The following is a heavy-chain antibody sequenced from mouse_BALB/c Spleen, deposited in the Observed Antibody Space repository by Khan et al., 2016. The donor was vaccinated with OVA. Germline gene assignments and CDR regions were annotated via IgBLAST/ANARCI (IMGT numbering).Heavy chain of an antibody. J-gene: IGHJ4*01. V-gene: IGHV9-3-1*01. CDR1: GYSFTNYG. CDR3: ARPPYFSVTLDY. Sequence: QIQLVQSGPELKKPGETVKISCKASGYSFTNYGMNWVKQSPGKALKWMGWINTYTGEPTYADEFKGRFAFSLETSANTAYLQIKILKNEDTATYFCARPPYFSVTLDYWGQGTSVTVSS. CDR2: INTYTGEP. D-gene: IGHD2-10*01.